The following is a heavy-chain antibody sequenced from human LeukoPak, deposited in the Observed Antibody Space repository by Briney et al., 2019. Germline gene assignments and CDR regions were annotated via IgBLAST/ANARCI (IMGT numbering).Heavy chain of an antibody. CDR2: IWYDGINK. J-gene: IGHJ4*02. CDR3: ARDSSKRDIAGASTGDY. D-gene: IGHD6-19*01. V-gene: IGHV3-33*01. CDR1: GFTFSSYG. Sequence: GGAMRLSCAASGFTFSSYGMHWVRQAPRTGREGVAVIWYDGINKYYVESLKGRVTISRDNSKNTLYLQMNSRRAEDTVVCYCARDSSKRDIAGASTGDYWGQGTLVSVSS.